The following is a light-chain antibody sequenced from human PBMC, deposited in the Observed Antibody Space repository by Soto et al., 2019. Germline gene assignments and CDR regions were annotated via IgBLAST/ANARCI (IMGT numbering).Light chain of an antibody. CDR1: QGISSY. V-gene: IGKV1D-8*03. J-gene: IGKJ3*01. Sequence: VICMTQSPSILSSSTPDRFTISYRMSQGISSYLAWYQQKPGKAPELLIYAASTLQSGVPSRFSGSGSGTDFTLTISSLQPEDFATYFCQQGYSFAFTFGPGTKVDIK. CDR2: AAS. CDR3: QQGYSFAFT.